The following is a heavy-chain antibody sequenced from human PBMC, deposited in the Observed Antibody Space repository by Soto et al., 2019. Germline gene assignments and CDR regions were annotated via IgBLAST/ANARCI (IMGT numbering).Heavy chain of an antibody. CDR1: VLTFGNYA. CDR2: IRNQTYSETT. J-gene: IGHJ4*02. CDR3: TSAERPRMSYFFDS. Sequence: GGSLRLSCTASVLTFGNYAISWVRQAPGKGLEWVGLIRNQTYSETTQYAPSLKGRFTISRDDSNSIAYLQMSSLQVDDSAVYYCTSAERPRMSYFFDSWGQGVLVTVSS. V-gene: IGHV3-49*04. D-gene: IGHD1-26*01.